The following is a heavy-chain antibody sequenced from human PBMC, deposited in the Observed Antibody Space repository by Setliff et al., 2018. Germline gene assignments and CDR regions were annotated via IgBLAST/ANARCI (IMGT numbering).Heavy chain of an antibody. CDR3: ARGYCSSPSCFFAGWFDP. J-gene: IGHJ5*02. CDR2: IYYSGST. V-gene: IGHV4-39*01. Sequence: SETLSLTCRVSGGSISSGNYYWGLIRQPPGKGLEWVATIYYSGSTYSNPSLKSRLIISVDAPDNQFSLKLTSVTAADTAVYYCARGYCSSPSCFFAGWFDPWGQGTLVTVSS. CDR1: GGSISSGNYY. D-gene: IGHD2-2*01.